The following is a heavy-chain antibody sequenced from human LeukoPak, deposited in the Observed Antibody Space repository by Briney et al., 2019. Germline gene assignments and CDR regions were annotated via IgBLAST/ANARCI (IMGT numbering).Heavy chain of an antibody. CDR3: TRTPDGVDY. D-gene: IGHD3-10*01. CDR1: GFTFSNYW. J-gene: IGHJ4*02. V-gene: IGHV3-7*01. Sequence: PGGSLRLSCAASGFTFSNYWMTWVRQAPGKGLEWVANIKEDGSEISYVDSVKGRFTISRDNARNSLYLQMNSLRAEDTAVYYCTRTPDGVDYWGQGTLVTVSS. CDR2: IKEDGSEI.